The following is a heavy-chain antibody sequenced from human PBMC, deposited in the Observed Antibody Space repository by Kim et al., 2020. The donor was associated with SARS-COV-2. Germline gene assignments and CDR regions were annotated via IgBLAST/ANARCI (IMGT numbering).Heavy chain of an antibody. Sequence: LSLTCAASGFTFSSYEMNWVRQAPGKGLEWVSYISSSGSSTYYADSVKGRFTISRDNAKNSLYLQMNSLRAEDTAVYYCARDEVATTHYYGMDVWGQGTTVSVSS. CDR1: GFTFSSYE. CDR2: ISSSGSST. J-gene: IGHJ6*02. CDR3: ARDEVATTHYYGMDV. V-gene: IGHV3-48*03. D-gene: IGHD5-12*01.